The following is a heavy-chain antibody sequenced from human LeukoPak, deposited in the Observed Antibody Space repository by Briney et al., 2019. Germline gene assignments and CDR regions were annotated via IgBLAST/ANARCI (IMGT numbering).Heavy chain of an antibody. CDR1: VGTFSSYA. CDR2: IIPIFVTE. V-gene: IGHV1-69*05. D-gene: IGHD5-18*01. CDR3: ARSGYSYEFDY. Sequence: GASVKVSCKASVGTFSSYAISSVRQAPGQGVECMGGIIPIFVTENSTQKLPARVTITKDESTSKAYMELSSLRSEYTAVYYCARSGYSYEFDYWGQGTLVTVSS. J-gene: IGHJ4*02.